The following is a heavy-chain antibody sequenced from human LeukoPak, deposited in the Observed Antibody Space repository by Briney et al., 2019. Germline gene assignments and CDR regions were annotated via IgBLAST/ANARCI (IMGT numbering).Heavy chain of an antibody. Sequence: SETLSLTCTVPGGSISNYYWSWIRQPPGKGLEWIGYIYYSGSTNYNPSLKSRVTISVDTSKNQFSLKLSSVTAADTAVYYCARGLGFYYYVWGSHRYTPYYFDYWGQGTLVTVSS. V-gene: IGHV4-59*01. D-gene: IGHD3-16*02. J-gene: IGHJ4*02. CDR1: GGSISNYY. CDR2: IYYSGST. CDR3: ARGLGFYYYVWGSHRYTPYYFDY.